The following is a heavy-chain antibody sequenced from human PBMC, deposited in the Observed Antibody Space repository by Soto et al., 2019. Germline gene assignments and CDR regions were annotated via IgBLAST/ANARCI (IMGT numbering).Heavy chain of an antibody. CDR3: VRLIGNSWLDF. CDR2: TYYRSKWYN. V-gene: IGHV6-1*01. CDR1: GDSVSSSRVT. J-gene: IGHJ5*01. D-gene: IGHD1-26*01. Sequence: SQTLSLTCAISGDSVSSSRVTWNWIRHSPSRGLKWLGRTYYRSKWYNDYAESVKSRITINQDTSKNQFSLHLNSLTPEDTAVYYCVRLIGNSWLDFWGQGTLVTVSS.